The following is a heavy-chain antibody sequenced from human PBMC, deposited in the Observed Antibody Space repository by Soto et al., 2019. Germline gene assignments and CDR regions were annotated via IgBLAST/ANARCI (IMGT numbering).Heavy chain of an antibody. J-gene: IGHJ4*02. V-gene: IGHV1-69*01. CDR2: IIPIFGTA. CDR1: GGTFSSYA. D-gene: IGHD2-15*01. Sequence: QVQLVQSGAEVKKPGSSVKVSCTASGGTFSSYAISWVRQAPGQGLEWMGGIIPIFGTANYAQKFQGRVTITADESTSTAYMELSSLRSEDTAVYHCARDLPIAFSGPLGGYFDYWGQGTLVTVSS. CDR3: ARDLPIAFSGPLGGYFDY.